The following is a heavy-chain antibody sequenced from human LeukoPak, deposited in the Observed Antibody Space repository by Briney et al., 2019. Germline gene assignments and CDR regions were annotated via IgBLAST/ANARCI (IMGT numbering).Heavy chain of an antibody. J-gene: IGHJ4*02. CDR3: ASTLKTYSSSWYQDWDY. CDR1: GFTFSSYA. Sequence: GGSLRLSCAASGFTFSSYAMSWVRQTPEKGLEWVSAITADGGDTFHADSVKGRFTISRHNSKNTLYLQMNSLRAEDTAVYYCASTLKTYSSSWYQDWDYWGQGTLVTVSS. CDR2: ITADGGDT. V-gene: IGHV3-23*01. D-gene: IGHD6-13*01.